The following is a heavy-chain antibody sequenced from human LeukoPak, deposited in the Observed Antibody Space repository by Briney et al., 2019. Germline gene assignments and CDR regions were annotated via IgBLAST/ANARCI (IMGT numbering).Heavy chain of an antibody. CDR3: ARDGLSYTNPNNWFDP. J-gene: IGHJ5*02. Sequence: ASVKVSCKASGYPFTSYYINWVRQAPGQGLDWMGWISAYNGDTNYAQNLQGRVTMTTDTSTDTAYMELRSLRSDDTAVYYCARDGLSYTNPNNWFDPWGQGTLVAVSS. CDR1: GYPFTSYY. CDR2: ISAYNGDT. V-gene: IGHV1-18*01. D-gene: IGHD2-2*02.